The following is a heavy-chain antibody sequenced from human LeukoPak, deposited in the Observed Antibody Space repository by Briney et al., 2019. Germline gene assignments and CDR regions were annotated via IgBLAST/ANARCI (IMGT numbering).Heavy chain of an antibody. V-gene: IGHV4-4*07. CDR2: IHTSGST. J-gene: IGHJ4*02. Sequence: PSETLSLTCTVSGGSISSYYWSWIRQPAGKGLEWIGRIHTSGSTNYNPSLKSRVTMSVDTSKNQFSLKLSSVTAADTAVYYCARDSYYYDSSGYSRFDYWGQGTLVTVSS. CDR3: ARDSYYYDSSGYSRFDY. D-gene: IGHD3-22*01. CDR1: GGSISSYY.